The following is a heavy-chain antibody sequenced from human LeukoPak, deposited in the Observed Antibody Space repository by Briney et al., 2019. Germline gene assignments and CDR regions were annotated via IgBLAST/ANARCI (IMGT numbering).Heavy chain of an antibody. Sequence: TGGSLRLSCAASGFAFSNYYMSWVRQAPGKGLEWVANIKHDASDNYYVDSVKGRFSIFRDNAQNSLFLQMNSLRVEDTAVYYCARSSCGGGCYLGFDFWGQGALATVSS. CDR2: IKHDASDN. J-gene: IGHJ4*02. CDR1: GFAFSNYY. D-gene: IGHD2-21*01. CDR3: ARSSCGGGCYLGFDF. V-gene: IGHV3-7*01.